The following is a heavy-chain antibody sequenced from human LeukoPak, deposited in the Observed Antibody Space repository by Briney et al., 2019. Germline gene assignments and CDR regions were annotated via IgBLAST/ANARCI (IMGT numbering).Heavy chain of an antibody. V-gene: IGHV4-59*01. D-gene: IGHD2-2*01. CDR1: GGSISSYY. CDR2: IYYSGST. J-gene: IGHJ5*02. Sequence: SETLSLTCTVSGGSISSYYWSWIRQPPGKGLEWIGYIYYSGSTNYNPSLKSRVTISVDTSKNQFSLKLRSVTAADTAVYYCARDPYRDNWFDPWGQGTLVTVSS. CDR3: ARDPYRDNWFDP.